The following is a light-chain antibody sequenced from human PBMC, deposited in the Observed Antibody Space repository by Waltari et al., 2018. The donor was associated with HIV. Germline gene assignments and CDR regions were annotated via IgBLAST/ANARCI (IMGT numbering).Light chain of an antibody. CDR3: QVWHYSVF. Sequence: SYELTQPLSVSVALGQTARITCGGNNVGTKDVHWYQQKSGQAPLLVIYNDVNRPSGIPERFSASKSRNTATLTISGAQDGDEADYYCQVWHYSVFFGGGTKLTVL. CDR1: NVGTKD. V-gene: IGLV3-9*01. CDR2: NDV. J-gene: IGLJ2*01.